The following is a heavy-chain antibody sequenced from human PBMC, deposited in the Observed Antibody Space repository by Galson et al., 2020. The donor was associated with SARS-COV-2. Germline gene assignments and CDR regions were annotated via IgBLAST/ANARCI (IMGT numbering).Heavy chain of an antibody. CDR3: ARIVSRTVADTGRRGAFDI. J-gene: IGHJ3*02. Sequence: ESGPTLVKPTQTLTLTCTFSGFSLSSRGMCVSWIRQPPGKALEWLARIDWDNNKYYNTSLKTRLTISKDTSKNQVVLTMTNMDPVDTATYYCARIVSRTVADTGRRGAFDIWGPGTMVTVSS. CDR2: IDWDNNK. D-gene: IGHD6-19*01. V-gene: IGHV2-70*11. CDR1: GFSLSSRGMC.